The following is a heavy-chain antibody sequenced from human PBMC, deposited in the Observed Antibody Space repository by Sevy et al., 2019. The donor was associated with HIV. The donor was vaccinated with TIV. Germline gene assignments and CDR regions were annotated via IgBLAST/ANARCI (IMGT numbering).Heavy chain of an antibody. V-gene: IGHV5-10-1*01. CDR1: GYTFTNYW. D-gene: IGHD2-21*01. CDR3: ARLDCGGDYSPHWFDP. Sequence: GESLKISCKGSGYTFTNYWINWVRQMPGKGLEWMGRIDPSDSYTNYSPSFQGHVTISADKSISTAYLQWSSLKASDTAMYYCARLDCGGDYSPHWFDPWGQGTLVTVSS. J-gene: IGHJ5*02. CDR2: IDPSDSYT.